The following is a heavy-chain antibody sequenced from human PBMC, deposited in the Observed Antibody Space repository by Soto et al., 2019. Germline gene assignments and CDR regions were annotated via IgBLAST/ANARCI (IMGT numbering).Heavy chain of an antibody. J-gene: IGHJ4*02. D-gene: IGHD3-22*01. Sequence: PGGSLRLSCTASGFAFSSYAMSWVRQAPGKGLEWVSAISGSGGSTYYADSVKGRFTISRDNSKNTLYLQMNSLRAEDTAVYYCAKDMGFYYDSSGPYDYWGQGTLVTVSS. V-gene: IGHV3-23*01. CDR1: GFAFSSYA. CDR3: AKDMGFYYDSSGPYDY. CDR2: ISGSGGST.